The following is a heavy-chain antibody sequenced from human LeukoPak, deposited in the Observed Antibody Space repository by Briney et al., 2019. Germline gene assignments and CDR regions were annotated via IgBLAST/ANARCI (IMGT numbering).Heavy chain of an antibody. J-gene: IGHJ6*04. CDR2: IIPIFGTA. V-gene: IGHV1-69*13. Sequence: SVEVSCKASGGTFSSYAISWVRQAPGQGLEWMGGIIPIFGTANYAQKFQGRVTITADESTSTAYMELSSLRSEDTAVYYCARGAGYSALPYYYGMDVWGKGTTVTVSS. CDR3: ARGAGYSALPYYYGMDV. CDR1: GGTFSSYA. D-gene: IGHD5-24*01.